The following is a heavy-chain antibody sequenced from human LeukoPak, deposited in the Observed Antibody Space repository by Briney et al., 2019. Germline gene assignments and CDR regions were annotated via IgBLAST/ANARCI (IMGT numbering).Heavy chain of an antibody. D-gene: IGHD6-25*01. V-gene: IGHV4-61*01. CDR2: IYYGGST. Sequence: PSETPSLTCTVSGGSVSSGTYYWSWIRQPPGKGLEWIGYIYYGGSTTYNPSLKSRVTISVDTSEDQFSLKLGSVTAADTAVYYCAREGGFYRPLDYSGQGTLVTVSS. CDR1: GGSVSSGTYY. J-gene: IGHJ4*02. CDR3: AREGGFYRPLDY.